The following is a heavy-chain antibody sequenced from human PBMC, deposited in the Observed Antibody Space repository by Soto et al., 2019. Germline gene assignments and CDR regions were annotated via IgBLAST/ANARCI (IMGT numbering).Heavy chain of an antibody. J-gene: IGHJ4*02. CDR3: ARDQRMAGPTTFDY. CDR1: GFTFSTYW. Sequence: EVQLVESGGGLVQPGGSLRLSCAASGFTFSTYWMHWVRQTPGKGLVWVSRIDAAGSVTTYADSVKGRFTISRDNSKNTMYLQMNSVGAEDTAVYYCARDQRMAGPTTFDYCGQGTLVPVSS. CDR2: IDAAGSVT. D-gene: IGHD6-19*01. V-gene: IGHV3-74*01.